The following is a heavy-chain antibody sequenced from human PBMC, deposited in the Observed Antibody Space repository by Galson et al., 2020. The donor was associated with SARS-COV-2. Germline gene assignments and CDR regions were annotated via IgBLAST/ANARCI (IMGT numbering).Heavy chain of an antibody. J-gene: IGHJ3*02. CDR1: GDSISRYF. CDR3: ARHKGWLLSNYDVFDM. Sequence: SETLSLTCSVSGDSISRYFWSWIRQPPGKGLEWIGCIHYSGSTNYNPSLKSRVTISVDTSKNQLSLKLSSVTAADTAVYFCARHKGWLLSNYDVFDMWGQGVMVTVSS. D-gene: IGHD5-12*01. CDR2: IHYSGST. V-gene: IGHV4-59*08.